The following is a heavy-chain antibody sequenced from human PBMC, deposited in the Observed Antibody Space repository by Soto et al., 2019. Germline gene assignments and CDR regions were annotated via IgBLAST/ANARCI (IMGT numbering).Heavy chain of an antibody. V-gene: IGHV3-33*01. CDR3: ARELWFGFFDY. J-gene: IGHJ4*02. CDR2: IRYDGSNK. CDR1: GFTFSSYG. D-gene: IGHD3-10*01. Sequence: QVQLVESGGGVVQPGRSLRLSCAASGFTFSSYGMHWVRQAPGKGLEWVAVIRYDGSNKYYADSVKGRFTISRDNSKNTLYLQMNSLRAEDTAVYYCARELWFGFFDYWGQGTLVTVSS.